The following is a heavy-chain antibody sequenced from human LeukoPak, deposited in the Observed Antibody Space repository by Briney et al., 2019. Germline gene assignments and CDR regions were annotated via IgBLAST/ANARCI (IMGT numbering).Heavy chain of an antibody. Sequence: SETLSLTCTVSGGSISSSSYYWGWIRQPPGKGLEWIGSIYYSGSTYYNPSLKSRVTISVDTSKNQFSLKLSSVTAADTAVYYCARLGAFDIWGQGTMVTASS. CDR2: IYYSGST. D-gene: IGHD3-10*01. V-gene: IGHV4-39*01. CDR3: ARLGAFDI. J-gene: IGHJ3*02. CDR1: GGSISSSSYY.